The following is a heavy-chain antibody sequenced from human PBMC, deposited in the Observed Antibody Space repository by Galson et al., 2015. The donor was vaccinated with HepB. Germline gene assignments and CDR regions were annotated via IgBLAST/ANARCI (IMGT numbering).Heavy chain of an antibody. CDR1: GYKFSMYW. CDR3: ARRQHYGSGLLALAV. J-gene: IGHJ6*02. V-gene: IGHV5-51*01. CDR2: IYPSASET. D-gene: IGHD2-15*01. Sequence: QSGAEVKKPGESLKISCEASGYKFSMYWIGWVRQMPGRGLEWMGTIYPSASETRYSPSFQGQVTISADKSINTAYLQWSSLKASDTAIYYCARRQHYGSGLLALAVWGQGTTVTVSS.